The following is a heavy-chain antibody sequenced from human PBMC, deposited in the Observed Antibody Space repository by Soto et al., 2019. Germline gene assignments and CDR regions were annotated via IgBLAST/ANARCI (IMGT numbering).Heavy chain of an antibody. D-gene: IGHD1-26*01. Sequence: GASVKVSCKASGYTFTSYYMHWVRQAPGQGLEWMGIINPSGGSTSYAQKFQGRVTMTRDTSTSTVYMELSSLRSEDTAVYYCARDSRLSGSYSYYYYGMDVWGQGTTVTVSS. CDR2: INPSGGST. J-gene: IGHJ6*02. CDR3: ARDSRLSGSYSYYYYGMDV. CDR1: GYTFTSYY. V-gene: IGHV1-46*01.